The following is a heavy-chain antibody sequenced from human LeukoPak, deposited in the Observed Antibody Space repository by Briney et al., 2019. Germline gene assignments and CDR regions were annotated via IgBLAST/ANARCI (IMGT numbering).Heavy chain of an antibody. J-gene: IGHJ6*02. D-gene: IGHD2-21*02. CDR3: ARDKNLVVVTEGYYYGMDV. Sequence: KTSETLSLTCTVSGGSISSGGYYWSWIRQHPGKGLEWIGYIYYRGSTYYNPSLKSRVTISVDTSKNQFSLKLSSVTAADTAVYYCARDKNLVVVTEGYYYGMDVWGQGTTVTVSS. CDR2: IYYRGST. CDR1: GGSISSGGYY. V-gene: IGHV4-31*03.